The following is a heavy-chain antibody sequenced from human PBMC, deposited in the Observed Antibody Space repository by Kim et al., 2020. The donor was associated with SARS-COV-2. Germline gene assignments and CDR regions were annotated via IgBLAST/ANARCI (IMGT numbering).Heavy chain of an antibody. D-gene: IGHD4-17*01. CDR3: AKDLRDYGDYEVRYDAFDI. Sequence: GGSLRLSCAASGFTFSSYAMSWVRQAPGKGLEWVSAISGSGGSTYYADSVKGRFTISRDNSKNTLYLQMNSLRAEDTAVYYCAKDLRDYGDYEVRYDAFDIWGQGTMVTVSS. V-gene: IGHV3-23*01. J-gene: IGHJ3*02. CDR1: GFTFSSYA. CDR2: ISGSGGST.